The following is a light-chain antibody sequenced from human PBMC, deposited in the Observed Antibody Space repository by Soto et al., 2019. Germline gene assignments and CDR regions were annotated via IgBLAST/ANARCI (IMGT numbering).Light chain of an antibody. V-gene: IGLV1-44*01. Sequence: QSVLTQPPSASGTPGQRVTISCSGSSSNIGSNTVNWYQQLPGTDPKLLIYSNNQRPSGVPDRFSGSKSGTSASLASSGPQSEDESDYYCAAWDDSLNGLFGGGTKLTVL. CDR1: SSNIGSNT. J-gene: IGLJ2*01. CDR3: AAWDDSLNGL. CDR2: SNN.